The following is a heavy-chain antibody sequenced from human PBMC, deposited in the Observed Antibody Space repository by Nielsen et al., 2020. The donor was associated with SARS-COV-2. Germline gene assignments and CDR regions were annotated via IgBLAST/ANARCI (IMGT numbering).Heavy chain of an antibody. Sequence: GGSLRLSCAASGFTFSSYGMYWVRQAPGKGLEWVAVISYDGSNKYYADSVKGRFTISRDNSKNTLYLQMNSLRAEDTAVYYCAKARVQWLVPYWFDPWGQGTLVTVSS. J-gene: IGHJ5*02. D-gene: IGHD6-19*01. CDR3: AKARVQWLVPYWFDP. CDR2: ISYDGSNK. CDR1: GFTFSSYG. V-gene: IGHV3-30*18.